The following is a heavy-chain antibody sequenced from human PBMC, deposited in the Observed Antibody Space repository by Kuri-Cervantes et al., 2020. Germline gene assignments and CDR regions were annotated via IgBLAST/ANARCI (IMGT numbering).Heavy chain of an antibody. CDR2: ISSSGSTI. CDR3: AREFRYCSSTSCYGRVNWFDP. J-gene: IGHJ5*02. Sequence: GESLKISCAASGFTFSSYWMSWVRQAPGKGLEWISYISSSGSTIYYADSVKGRFTISRDNAKNSLYLQMNSLRAEDTAVYYCAREFRYCSSTSCYGRVNWFDPWGQGTLVTVSS. CDR1: GFTFSSYW. D-gene: IGHD2-2*01. V-gene: IGHV3-48*04.